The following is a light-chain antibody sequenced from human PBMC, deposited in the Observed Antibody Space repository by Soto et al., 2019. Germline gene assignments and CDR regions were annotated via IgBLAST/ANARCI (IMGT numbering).Light chain of an antibody. CDR1: QSISTW. CDR3: QQTNSFPFT. J-gene: IGKJ3*01. Sequence: DIQMTQSPSSVSASVGDRVTITCQASQSISTWLAWCQQKPGKAPTLLIYATSSLQSGVPPRFSGRGSGTDFSLNISSLQPEDSATYYCQQTNSFPFTFGPGTKVDIK. V-gene: IGKV1D-12*01. CDR2: ATS.